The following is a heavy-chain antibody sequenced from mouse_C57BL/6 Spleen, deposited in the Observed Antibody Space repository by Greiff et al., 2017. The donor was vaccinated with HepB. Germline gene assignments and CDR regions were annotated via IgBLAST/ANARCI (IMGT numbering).Heavy chain of an antibody. V-gene: IGHV5-9-1*02. D-gene: IGHD2-4*01. CDR3: SNLYYDYPWFAY. CDR2: ISSGGDYI. J-gene: IGHJ3*01. CDR1: GFTFSSYA. Sequence: EVKLMESGAGLVKPGGSLKLSCAASGFTFSSYAMSWVRQTPEKRLEWVAYISSGGDYIYYADTVKGRFTISRDNARNTLYLQMSSLKSEDTAMYYCSNLYYDYPWFAYWGQGTLVTVSA.